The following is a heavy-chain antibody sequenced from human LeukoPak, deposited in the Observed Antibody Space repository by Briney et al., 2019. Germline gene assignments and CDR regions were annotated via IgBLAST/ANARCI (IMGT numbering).Heavy chain of an antibody. CDR3: ARGSESYYSDV. J-gene: IGHJ6*02. CDR1: GGSFSGYY. V-gene: IGHV4-34*01. Sequence: SETLSLTCAVYGGSFSGYYWSWIRQPPGKGLEWIGEINHSGSTNYNPSLKSRVTISVDTSKNQFSLKLSSVTAADTAVYYCARGSESYYSDVWGQGTTVTVSS. D-gene: IGHD3-10*01. CDR2: INHSGST.